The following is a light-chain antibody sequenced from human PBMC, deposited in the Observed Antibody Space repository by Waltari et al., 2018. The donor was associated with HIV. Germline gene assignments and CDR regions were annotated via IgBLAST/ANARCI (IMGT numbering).Light chain of an antibody. CDR2: AAS. CDR3: QQSYSTPLFT. V-gene: IGKV1-39*01. CDR1: QSISSY. Sequence: DIQMTQSPSSLSASVGDRVTITCRASQSISSYLNWYQQKPEKAPKLLIYAASSLQSGVPSRFSGSGSGTDFTLTISSLQPEDVATYYCQQSYSTPLFTFGPGTKVDIK. J-gene: IGKJ3*01.